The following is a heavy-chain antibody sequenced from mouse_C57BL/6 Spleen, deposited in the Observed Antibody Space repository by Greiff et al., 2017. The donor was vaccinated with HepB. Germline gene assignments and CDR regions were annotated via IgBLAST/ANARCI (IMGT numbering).Heavy chain of an antibody. CDR2: IDPETGGT. CDR1: GYTFTDYE. D-gene: IGHD2-2*01. J-gene: IGHJ4*01. CDR3: TRERDGYDGYAMDY. V-gene: IGHV1-15*01. Sequence: QVQLKQSGAELVRPGASVTLSCKASGYTFTDYEMHWVKQTPVHGLEWIGAIDPETGGTAYNQKFKGKAILTADKSSSTAYMELRSLTSEDSAVYYCTRERDGYDGYAMDYWGQGTSVTVSS.